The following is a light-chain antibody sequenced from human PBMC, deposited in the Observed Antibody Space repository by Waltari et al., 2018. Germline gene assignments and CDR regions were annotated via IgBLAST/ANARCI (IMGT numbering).Light chain of an antibody. J-gene: IGKJ4*01. CDR1: QSVLYSSDNKNY. V-gene: IGKV4-1*01. Sequence: DIVMTQSPDSLAVSLGERATINCKSSQSVLYSSDNKNYLAWYQQKPGQPPKLLIYWASTRESGVPDRFSGSGSGTDFTPTISSLQAEDVAGYYCQQYYSTPPTFGGGTKVEIK. CDR2: WAS. CDR3: QQYYSTPPT.